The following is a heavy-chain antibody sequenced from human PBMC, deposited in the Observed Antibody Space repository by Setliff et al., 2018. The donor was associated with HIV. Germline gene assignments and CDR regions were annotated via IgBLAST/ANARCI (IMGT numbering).Heavy chain of an antibody. V-gene: IGHV7-4-1*01. Sequence: ASVKVSCKASGYTFTRYGISWVRQAPGQGLEWMGCINCNAGNPTYAHGFTGRFVFSVDTPVSTAYLQIFRLKAEDTAVYYCTRDHTPPPNYDFWSGQLDLRNIFYYMDVGGTGSPVTVSS. CDR3: TRDHTPPPNYDFWSGQLDLRNIFYYMDV. D-gene: IGHD3-3*01. CDR1: GYTFTRYG. J-gene: IGHJ6*03. CDR2: INCNAGNP.